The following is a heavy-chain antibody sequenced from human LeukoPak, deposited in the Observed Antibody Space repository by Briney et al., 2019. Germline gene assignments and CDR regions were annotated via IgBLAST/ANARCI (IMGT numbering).Heavy chain of an antibody. Sequence: GGSLRLSCAASGFSFTAYSMNWVRQAPGRGLEWISYIGPGGDIYYSDSVTGRFTVSRDTAKNSLYLQMNGLRVEDTAVYYCARRFDSWGQGTLVTVSS. CDR1: GFSFTAYS. V-gene: IGHV3-48*01. CDR3: ARRFDS. J-gene: IGHJ4*02. CDR2: IGPGGDI.